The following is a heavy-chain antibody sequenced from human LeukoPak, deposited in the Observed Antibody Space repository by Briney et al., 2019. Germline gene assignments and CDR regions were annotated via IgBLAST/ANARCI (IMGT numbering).Heavy chain of an antibody. V-gene: IGHV1-24*01. Sequence: GASVKVSCKVSGYTLTELFMHWVRQAPGKGLEWMGGFYPEDGETIYAQKFQGRVTMTEDTSTDTAYIELCSLRSEDTAVYYCATTLPNIVATILNYWGQGTLVTVSS. D-gene: IGHD5-12*01. CDR1: GYTLTELF. CDR2: FYPEDGET. CDR3: ATTLPNIVATILNY. J-gene: IGHJ4*02.